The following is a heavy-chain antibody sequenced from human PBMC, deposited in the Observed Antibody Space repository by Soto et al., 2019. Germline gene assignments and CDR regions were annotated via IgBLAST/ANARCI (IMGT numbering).Heavy chain of an antibody. CDR3: ARQTYYDYVWGSYRQVAFDI. CDR1: GFSLSNARMG. V-gene: IGHV2-26*01. J-gene: IGHJ3*02. CDR2: IFSNDEK. D-gene: IGHD3-16*02. Sequence: SRPTLVNPTETLTLTCTVSGFSLSNARMGVSWIRQPPGKALERLAHIFSNDEKSYSTSLKSRLTISKDTSKSQVVLTMTNMDPVDTATYYCARQTYYDYVWGSYRQVAFDIWGQGTMVTVSS.